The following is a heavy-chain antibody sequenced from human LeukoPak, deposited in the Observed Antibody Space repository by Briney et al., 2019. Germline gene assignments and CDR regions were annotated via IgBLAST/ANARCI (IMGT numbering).Heavy chain of an antibody. CDR1: GGTFSNYA. D-gene: IGHD3-16*01. Sequence: ASVKVSCKASGGTFSNYAISWVRQAPGQGLEWMGGIIPIFGTANYAQKFRGRVTITADKSTRTAYMELSSLRSEDTAVYYCARGNDSRDPPHFDYWGQGTLVTVSS. CDR3: ARGNDSRDPPHFDY. V-gene: IGHV1-69*06. J-gene: IGHJ4*02. CDR2: IIPIFGTA.